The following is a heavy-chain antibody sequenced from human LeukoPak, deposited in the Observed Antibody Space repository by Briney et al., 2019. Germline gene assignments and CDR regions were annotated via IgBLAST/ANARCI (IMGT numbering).Heavy chain of an antibody. Sequence: ASVKVSCKASGYTFTSYYMHWVRQAPGQGLEWMGIINPSGGSTSYAQKFQGRVTMTRDTPTSTVYMELSSLRSEDTAVYYCARANIVGATTFYYGMDVWGQGTTVTVSS. CDR3: ARANIVGATTFYYGMDV. CDR1: GYTFTSYY. V-gene: IGHV1-46*01. J-gene: IGHJ6*02. CDR2: INPSGGST. D-gene: IGHD1-26*01.